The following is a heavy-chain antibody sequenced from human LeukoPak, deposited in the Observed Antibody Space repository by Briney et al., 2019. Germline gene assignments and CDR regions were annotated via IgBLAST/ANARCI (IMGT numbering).Heavy chain of an antibody. CDR3: ARWYYYDSSGYTFDY. Sequence: GASLKISCNGSGYCFTNYWIGCVRQLPGKGLEWMGIIYPGDSDTRYSPSFQGQVTVSADKSISTAYLQWSSLKASDTAMYYCARWYYYDSSGYTFDYWGQGTLVTVSS. CDR2: IYPGDSDT. J-gene: IGHJ4*02. D-gene: IGHD3-22*01. V-gene: IGHV5-51*01. CDR1: GYCFTNYW.